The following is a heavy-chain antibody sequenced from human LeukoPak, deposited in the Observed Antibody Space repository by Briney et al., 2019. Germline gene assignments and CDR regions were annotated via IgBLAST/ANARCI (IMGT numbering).Heavy chain of an antibody. D-gene: IGHD3-16*02. CDR1: GFTFSSYA. J-gene: IGHJ4*02. V-gene: IGHV3-23*01. CDR2: ISGSGGST. CDR3: ARPGPTFGGVITYFDH. Sequence: GGSLRLSCAASGFTFSSYAMSWVRQAPGKGLEWVSAISGSGGSTYYADSVKGRFTISRDNSKNTLYLQMNSLRAEDTALYYCARPGPTFGGVITYFDHWGQGTLVTVSS.